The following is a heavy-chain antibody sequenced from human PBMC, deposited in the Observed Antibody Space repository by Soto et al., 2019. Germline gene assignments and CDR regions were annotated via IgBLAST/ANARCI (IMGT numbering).Heavy chain of an antibody. J-gene: IGHJ4*02. V-gene: IGHV3-66*01. CDR2: IYPAGTT. CDR3: ARERGVSIGPWGD. D-gene: IGHD6-6*01. Sequence: EVQLVESGGGLVQPGGSLRLSCAVSGFTVSGSYMVWVRQAPGEGPEWVSVIYPAGTTYYADSVRGRFTISRANSQNMVYLQMNILRAEDTALYYCARERGVSIGPWGDWGQGTLVTVSS. CDR1: GFTVSGSY.